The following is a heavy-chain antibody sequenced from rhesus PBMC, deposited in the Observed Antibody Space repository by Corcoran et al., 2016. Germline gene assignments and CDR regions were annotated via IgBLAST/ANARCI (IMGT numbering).Heavy chain of an antibody. CDR3: ARAEYSWNFFDY. CDR2: ISGSSGST. D-gene: IGHD1-1-1*01. Sequence: QVQLQESGPGLVKPSETLSLTCAVSGGSISSSNWWSWIRQPPGKGLEWIGYISGSSGSTDYNPSLKSRVTISKDTAKNQFSLKLSSVTAADTAVYYCARAEYSWNFFDYWGQGVLVTVSS. CDR1: GGSISSSNW. J-gene: IGHJ4*01. V-gene: IGHV4S19*01.